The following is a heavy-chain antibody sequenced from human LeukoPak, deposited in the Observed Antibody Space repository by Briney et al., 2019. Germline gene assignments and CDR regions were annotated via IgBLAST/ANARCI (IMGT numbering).Heavy chain of an antibody. J-gene: IGHJ3*02. CDR2: ISAYNGNT. CDR1: GYTFTSYG. Sequence: ASVKVSCKASGYTFTSYGISWVRQAPGQGLEWMGWISAYNGNTNYAQKPQGRVTMTTDTSTSTAYMELRSLRSDDTAVYYCASLRCTNGVCYTRGAFDIWGQGTMVTVSS. CDR3: ASLRCTNGVCYTRGAFDI. D-gene: IGHD2-8*01. V-gene: IGHV1-18*01.